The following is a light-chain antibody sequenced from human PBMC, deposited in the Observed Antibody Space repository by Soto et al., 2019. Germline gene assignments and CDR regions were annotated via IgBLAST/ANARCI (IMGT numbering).Light chain of an antibody. V-gene: IGKV1-8*01. CDR3: QQYNNCPPWT. CDR2: AAS. J-gene: IGKJ1*01. Sequence: AIRMTQSPSSLSASTGDRVTITCRASQGISSYLAWYQQKPGKAPKLLIYAASTLQSGVPSRFSGSGSGTDFTLTISSLQSEDFAVYYCQQYNNCPPWTFGQGTKVEIK. CDR1: QGISSY.